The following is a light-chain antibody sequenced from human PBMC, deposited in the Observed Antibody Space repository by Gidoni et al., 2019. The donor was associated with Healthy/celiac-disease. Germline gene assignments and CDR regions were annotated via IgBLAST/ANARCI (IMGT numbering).Light chain of an antibody. CDR3: QQYYSTPI. V-gene: IGKV1-NL1*01. CDR2: AAS. CDR1: QGISNP. Sequence: QITQSPSSLSASVGDRVPITCRASQGISNPLAWYQQKPGKAPKLLLYAASRLESGVPSRFSGSGSGTDYTLTISSLQPEDFATYYCQQYYSTPIFGPGTKVDIK. J-gene: IGKJ3*01.